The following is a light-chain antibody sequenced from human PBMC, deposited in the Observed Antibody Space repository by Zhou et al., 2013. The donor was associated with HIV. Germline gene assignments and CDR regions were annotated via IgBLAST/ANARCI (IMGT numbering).Light chain of an antibody. Sequence: DIQLTQSPSTLSASVGDRVTITCRASQSIVNWLAWYQQKPGRAPKLLIYEASSLQSGVPARFSGSGSGTEFTLTISSLQPDDYATYFCQQYSSYPWTFGLGTKVEFK. CDR3: QQYSSYPWT. J-gene: IGKJ1*01. CDR1: QSIVNW. V-gene: IGKV1-5*03. CDR2: EAS.